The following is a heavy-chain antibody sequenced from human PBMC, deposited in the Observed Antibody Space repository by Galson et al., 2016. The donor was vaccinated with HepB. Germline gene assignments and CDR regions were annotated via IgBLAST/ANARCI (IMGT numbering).Heavy chain of an antibody. J-gene: IGHJ6*02. V-gene: IGHV3-7*03. D-gene: IGHD2-21*01. Sequence: SLRLSCAASGFGFSYYWMTWVRQAPGKGLEWVANIKEDGSETYYVDSVKGRFTVSRDNSKNTLYLQMNSLRAEDTAVYFCARDVVIDPRTEYYYYYYGLDVRGQGTTVTVSS. CDR1: GFGFSYYW. CDR2: IKEDGSET. CDR3: ARDVVIDPRTEYYYYYYGLDV.